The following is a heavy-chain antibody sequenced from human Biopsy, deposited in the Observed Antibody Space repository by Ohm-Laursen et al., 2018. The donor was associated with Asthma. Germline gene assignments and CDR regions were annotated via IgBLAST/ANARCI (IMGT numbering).Heavy chain of an antibody. J-gene: IGHJ1*01. CDR2: IKHDGSEK. D-gene: IGHD3-3*01. V-gene: IGHV3-7*01. CDR1: GFTFGDYC. Sequence: SLRLSCAAPGFTFGDYCMSWVRQVPGQGLEGVANIKHDGSEKNHVDSLKGRFTISRDNAKNLLFLQMNSLRAEDTAVYYCARTFHFWSPYHAEHYQLWGQGTLVTVSS. CDR3: ARTFHFWSPYHAEHYQL.